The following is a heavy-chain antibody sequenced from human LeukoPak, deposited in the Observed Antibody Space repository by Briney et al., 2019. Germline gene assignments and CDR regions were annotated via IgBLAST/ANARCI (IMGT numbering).Heavy chain of an antibody. CDR2: IRYDGSNK. J-gene: IGHJ3*02. Sequence: GGSLRLSCAASGFTFSSYGMHWVRQAPGKGLEWVAFIRYDGSNKYYADSVKGRFTISRDNSKNTLYLQMNSLRAEGTAVYYCAKVKLGITKDDAFDIWGQGTMVTVSS. D-gene: IGHD7-27*01. CDR3: AKVKLGITKDDAFDI. CDR1: GFTFSSYG. V-gene: IGHV3-30*02.